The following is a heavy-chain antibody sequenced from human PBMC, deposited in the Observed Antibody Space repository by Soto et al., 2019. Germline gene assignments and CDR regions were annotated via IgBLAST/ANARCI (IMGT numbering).Heavy chain of an antibody. D-gene: IGHD3-22*01. CDR3: ARESLGDYYDTSGSRLDY. Sequence: QVQLVQSGAEGRKPGSSLRVSCKASGGSFSSYAISWVRQAPGQGLAWMGGIIPILGTTNYAKKFQGRVPITADDSSSTAYMELSSLLSEDTAVDYCARESLGDYYDTSGSRLDYWGQGTLVTVSS. V-gene: IGHV1-69*01. CDR2: IIPILGTT. CDR1: GGSFSSYA. J-gene: IGHJ4*02.